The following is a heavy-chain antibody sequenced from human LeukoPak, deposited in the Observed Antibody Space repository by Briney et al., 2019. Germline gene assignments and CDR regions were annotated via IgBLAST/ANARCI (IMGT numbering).Heavy chain of an antibody. J-gene: IGHJ4*02. CDR2: TYYRSKWNN. CDR3: ARGRGSSYFKIFDY. D-gene: IGHD3-22*01. Sequence: PSQTLSLTCAISGDSVSSNSAVWNWIRQSPSGGLEWLGRTYYRSKWNNDYAVSVKSRITINPDTSNNQFSLQLNSVTPEDTAVYYCARGRGSSYFKIFDYWGQGTLVTVSS. V-gene: IGHV6-1*01. CDR1: GDSVSSNSAV.